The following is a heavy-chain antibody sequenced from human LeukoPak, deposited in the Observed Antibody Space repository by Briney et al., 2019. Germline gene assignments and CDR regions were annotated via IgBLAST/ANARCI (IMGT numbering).Heavy chain of an antibody. D-gene: IGHD3/OR15-3a*01. Sequence: SETLSLTCTVSGVSISSSNSYWGWIRQPPGKGLEWIGSIYYSGNTYYNASLKSQVSISIDTSKNQFCLRLTSVTAADTAVYYCARQTGSGLFILPGGQGTLVTVSS. V-gene: IGHV4-39*01. CDR2: IYYSGNT. CDR1: GVSISSSNSY. J-gene: IGHJ4*02. CDR3: ARQTGSGLFILP.